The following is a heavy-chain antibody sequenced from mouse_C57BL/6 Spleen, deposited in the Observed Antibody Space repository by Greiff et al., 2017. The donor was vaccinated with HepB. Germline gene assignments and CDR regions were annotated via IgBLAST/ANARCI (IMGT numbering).Heavy chain of an antibody. CDR1: GYTFTDYY. V-gene: IGHV1-19*01. CDR3: ATPNYDYFAY. Sequence: VQLKESGPVLVKPGASVKMSCKASGYTFTDYYMNWVKQSHGKSLEWIGVINPYNGGTSYNQKFKGKATLTVDKSSSTAYMELNSLTSEDSAVYYCATPNYDYFAYWGQGTLVTVSA. CDR2: INPYNGGT. D-gene: IGHD2-4*01. J-gene: IGHJ3*01.